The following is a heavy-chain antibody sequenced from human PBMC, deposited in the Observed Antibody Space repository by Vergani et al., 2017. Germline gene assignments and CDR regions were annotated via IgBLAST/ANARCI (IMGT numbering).Heavy chain of an antibody. D-gene: IGHD3-16*01. CDR3: ARMAGLRLGAYWFDP. J-gene: IGHJ5*02. V-gene: IGHV1-2*02. Sequence: QVQLVQSGAEVQKPGASVKVSCKASGYTFTGYYMHWVRQAPGQGLEWMGWINPNSGGTNYAQKFQGRVTMTRDTSISTAYMELSRLRSDDTAVYYCARMAGLRLGAYWFDPWGQGTLVTVSS. CDR2: INPNSGGT. CDR1: GYTFTGYY.